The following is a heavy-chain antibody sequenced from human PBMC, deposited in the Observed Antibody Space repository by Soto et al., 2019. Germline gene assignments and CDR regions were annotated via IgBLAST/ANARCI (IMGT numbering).Heavy chain of an antibody. CDR3: ARLPPYCSGGSCYSRSFDY. CDR2: IYYSGST. Sequence: PSETLSLTCTVSGGSISSYYWSWIRQPPGKGLEWIGYIYYSGSTNYNPSLKSRVTISVDTSKHQLSLKLSSVTAADTAVYYCARLPPYCSGGSCYSRSFDYWGQGTLVTVSS. J-gene: IGHJ4*02. D-gene: IGHD2-15*01. CDR1: GGSISSYY. V-gene: IGHV4-59*08.